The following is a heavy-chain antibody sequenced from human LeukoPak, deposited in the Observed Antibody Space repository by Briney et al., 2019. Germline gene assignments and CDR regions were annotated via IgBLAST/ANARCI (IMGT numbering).Heavy chain of an antibody. CDR2: IYYSGST. CDR3: ARLGYSYFYYFDY. V-gene: IGHV4-39*01. J-gene: IGHJ4*02. Sequence: PSETLSPTCTVSGGSISSSSYYWGWIRQPPGKGLEWIGSIYYSGSTYYNPSLKTRVTISVDTSKNQFSLKLSSVTAADTAVYYCARLGYSYFYYFDYWGQGTLVTVSS. D-gene: IGHD5-18*01. CDR1: GGSISSSSYY.